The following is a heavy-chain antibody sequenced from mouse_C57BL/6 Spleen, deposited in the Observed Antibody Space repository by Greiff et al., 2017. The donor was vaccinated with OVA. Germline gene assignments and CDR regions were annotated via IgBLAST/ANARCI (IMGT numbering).Heavy chain of an antibody. Sequence: QVQLQQPGAELVKPGASVKLSCKASGYTFTSYWMHWVKQRPGRGLEWIGRIDPNSGGTKYNEKFKSKATLTVDKPSSTAYMQLSSLTSEGSAVYDCAREIYDSDDANAKDYWGQGTSVTVSS. J-gene: IGHJ4*01. V-gene: IGHV1-72*01. D-gene: IGHD2-12*01. CDR1: GYTFTSYW. CDR2: IDPNSGGT. CDR3: AREIYDSDDANAKDY.